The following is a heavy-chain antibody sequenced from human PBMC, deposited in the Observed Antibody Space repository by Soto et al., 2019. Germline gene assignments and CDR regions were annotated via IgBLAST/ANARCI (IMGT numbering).Heavy chain of an antibody. CDR2: MSYGGNT. V-gene: IGHV4-59*02. CDR3: ARGETYYYGSGSYGH. D-gene: IGHD3-10*01. CDR1: GASVTSFF. J-gene: IGHJ4*02. Sequence: SETLSLTCAVSGASVTSFFWNWIRQPPGKGLEWIGYMSYGGNTNTNPSLKSRVTISLDTSKNQFSLKLSSVTAADTAVYYCARGETYYYGSGSYGHWGQGTLVTISS.